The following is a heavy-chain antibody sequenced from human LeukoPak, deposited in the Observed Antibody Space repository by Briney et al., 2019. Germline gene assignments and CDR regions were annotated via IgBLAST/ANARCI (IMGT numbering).Heavy chain of an antibody. J-gene: IGHJ4*02. CDR2: IYSGGST. V-gene: IGHV3-53*01. D-gene: IGHD3-9*01. CDR1: GFIFDDCG. Sequence: GGSLRLSCAASGFIFDDCGMSWVRQAPGKGLEWVSFIYSGGSTHYSDSVKGRFTISRDNSKNTLYLQMNSLRAEDTAVYYCAKDYDIYTDAIFDFWGQGTLVTVSS. CDR3: AKDYDIYTDAIFDF.